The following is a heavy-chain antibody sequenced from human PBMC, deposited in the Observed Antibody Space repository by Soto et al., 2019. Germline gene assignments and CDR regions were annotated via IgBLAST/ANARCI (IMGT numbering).Heavy chain of an antibody. CDR2: IYYSGST. CDR1: GGSISSGGYY. D-gene: IGHD6-13*01. Sequence: QVQLQESGPGLVKPSQTLSLTCNVSGGSISSGGYYWNWIRQHPGKGLEWIGYIYYSGSTYYNPSFRSRVSISEDTSENQFSLKLISVSAADMGVDLCTRGYRPSGYSSSWVFDYWGQGTLVNVSS. J-gene: IGHJ4*02. V-gene: IGHV4-31*03. CDR3: TRGYRPSGYSSSWVFDY.